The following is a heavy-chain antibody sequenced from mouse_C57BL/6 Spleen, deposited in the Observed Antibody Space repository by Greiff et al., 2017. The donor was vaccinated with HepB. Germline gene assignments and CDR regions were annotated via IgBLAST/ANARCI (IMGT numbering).Heavy chain of an antibody. Sequence: QVQLQQSGAELVRPGASVTLSCKASGYTFTDYEMHWVKQTPVHGLEWIGAIDPETGGTAYNQKFKGKAILTADKSSSTAYMELRSLTSEDSAVYYCTRHVYYGSSLFAYWGQGTLVTVSA. CDR3: TRHVYYGSSLFAY. J-gene: IGHJ3*01. CDR1: GYTFTDYE. V-gene: IGHV1-15*01. D-gene: IGHD1-1*01. CDR2: IDPETGGT.